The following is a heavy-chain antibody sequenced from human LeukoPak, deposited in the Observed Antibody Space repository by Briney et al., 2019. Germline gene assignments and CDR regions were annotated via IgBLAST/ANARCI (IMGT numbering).Heavy chain of an antibody. CDR3: ATLPYYYDSSGSYYFDY. V-gene: IGHV3-30*02. Sequence: AGGSLRLSCAASGFTFSSYGMHWVRQAPGKGLEWVAFIRYDGSNKYYADSVKGRFTISRDNSKNTLYLQMNSLRVEDTAVYYCATLPYYYDSSGSYYFDYWGQGTPVTVSS. J-gene: IGHJ4*02. CDR1: GFTFSSYG. D-gene: IGHD3-22*01. CDR2: IRYDGSNK.